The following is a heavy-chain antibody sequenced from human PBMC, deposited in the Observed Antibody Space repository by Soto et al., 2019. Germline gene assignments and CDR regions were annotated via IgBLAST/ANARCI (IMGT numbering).Heavy chain of an antibody. Sequence: GGSLRLSCSASAFTFEDFAMHCVPRVAGKGLEWVAGNRWNGEAVGYAASVKGRCTSSRDNAKKLLFLQMNSLRVDDTALYYCVKDGEAASPGWFDTWGQGTQVTVSS. V-gene: IGHV3-9*01. CDR1: AFTFEDFA. CDR3: VKDGEAASPGWFDT. D-gene: IGHD6-6*01. J-gene: IGHJ5*02. CDR2: NRWNGEAV.